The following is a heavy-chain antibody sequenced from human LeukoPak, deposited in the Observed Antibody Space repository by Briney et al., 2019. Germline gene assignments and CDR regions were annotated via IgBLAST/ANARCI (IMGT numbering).Heavy chain of an antibody. CDR1: TDTFNNYG. CDR2: IVPVFETI. V-gene: IGHV1-69*13. J-gene: IGHJ4*02. Sequence: ASVNVSCKASTDTFNNYGIVWVRQAPGQGLEWMGGIVPVFETIDYAQKFQGRVTLSADDSTTTAYMELNSLRSEDTAVYYCARSWAVQNTFYYFDDWGQGTLVTVSS. CDR3: ARSWAVQNTFYYFDD. D-gene: IGHD1-1*01.